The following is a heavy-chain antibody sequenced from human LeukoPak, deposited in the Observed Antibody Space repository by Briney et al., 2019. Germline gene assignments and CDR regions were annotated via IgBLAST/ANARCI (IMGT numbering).Heavy chain of an antibody. CDR3: VRDVSDENDSASRMHLDS. CDR2: IKKDGREK. CDR1: GFTFSNYW. V-gene: IGHV3-7*01. D-gene: IGHD2-15*01. Sequence: GGSLRLSCAASGFTFSNYWMTWVRQAPGKGLKWVANIKKDGREKHYVDSVKGRFAISRDNARNSLFLQMNSLRAEDTAVYYCVRDVSDENDSASRMHLDSWGQGTLVSVSS. J-gene: IGHJ4*02.